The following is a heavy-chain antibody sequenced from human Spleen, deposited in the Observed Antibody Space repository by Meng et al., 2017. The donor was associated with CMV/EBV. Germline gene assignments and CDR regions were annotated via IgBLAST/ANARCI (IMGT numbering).Heavy chain of an antibody. CDR3: VRDLGYCGGTGCYPFDD. CDR2: IRHDGSKK. D-gene: IGHD2-2*03. J-gene: IGHJ4*02. V-gene: IGHV3-30*02. CDR1: GITLGGFG. Sequence: GGSLRLSCAASGITLGGFGMHWVRQAPGKGLEWVAFIRHDGSKKYYANFVKGRFGISRDNSRNTLYVRMTSLRAEDTGVYYCVRDLGYCGGTGCYPFDDWGQGTLVTVSS.